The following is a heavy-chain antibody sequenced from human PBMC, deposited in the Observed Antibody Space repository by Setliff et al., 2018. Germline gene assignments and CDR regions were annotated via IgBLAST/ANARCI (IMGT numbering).Heavy chain of an antibody. V-gene: IGHV3-30*07. CDR3: ATLSKDLNY. CDR1: GFTFRSYA. CDR2: ISYDGVNK. D-gene: IGHD3-3*01. J-gene: IGHJ4*02. Sequence: LRLSCAASGFTFRSYAMHWVRQAPGKGLECVAVISYDGVNKYYADSVKGRFTISRDNSKNTLYLQMNRLTAEDTAMYYCATLSKDLNYWGQGTLVTVSS.